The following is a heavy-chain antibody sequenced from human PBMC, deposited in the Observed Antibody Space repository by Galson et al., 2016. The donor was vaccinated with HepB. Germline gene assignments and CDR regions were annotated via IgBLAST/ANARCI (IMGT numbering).Heavy chain of an antibody. Sequence: TLSLTCTVSGGSISGDDYYWSWIRQHPGKGLEWLGYVYFSGSPYYNPSPKSRVTISVDTSKNHFSLRLSSVTAADTAVYLCARDSGDLDAFDIWGQGTMVTVSS. V-gene: IGHV4-31*03. CDR1: GGSISGDDYY. CDR2: VYFSGSP. CDR3: ARDSGDLDAFDI. D-gene: IGHD1-26*01. J-gene: IGHJ3*02.